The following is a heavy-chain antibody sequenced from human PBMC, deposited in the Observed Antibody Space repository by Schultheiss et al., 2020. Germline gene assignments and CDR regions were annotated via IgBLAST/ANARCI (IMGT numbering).Heavy chain of an antibody. V-gene: IGHV1-46*01. CDR2: INPSGGST. D-gene: IGHD2-2*01. CDR1: GYTFTSYY. J-gene: IGHJ1*01. Sequence: ASVKVSCKASGYTFTSYYMHWVRQAPGQGLEWMGIINPSGGSTSYAQKFQGRVTMTRDTSTSTAYMELSRLRSDDTAVYYCARDRGGTSTWRRENFQHWGQGTLVTVSS. CDR3: ARDRGGTSTWRRENFQH.